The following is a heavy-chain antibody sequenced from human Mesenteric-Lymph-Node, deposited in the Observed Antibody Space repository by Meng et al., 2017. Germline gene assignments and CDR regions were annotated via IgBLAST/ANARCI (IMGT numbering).Heavy chain of an antibody. Sequence: QVLLVQPGAEVKKPGASVKVSCTASGYTFTGYYMDWVRQAPGQGPEWMGRINPKSGGTIYAQKFQGRGTVTWDPSISTAYMELSRLTSDDTAVYYCARDAGDCSGGSCPYYFDYWGQGTLVTVSS. CDR2: INPKSGGT. V-gene: IGHV1-2*06. CDR1: GYTFTGYY. J-gene: IGHJ4*02. D-gene: IGHD2-15*01. CDR3: ARDAGDCSGGSCPYYFDY.